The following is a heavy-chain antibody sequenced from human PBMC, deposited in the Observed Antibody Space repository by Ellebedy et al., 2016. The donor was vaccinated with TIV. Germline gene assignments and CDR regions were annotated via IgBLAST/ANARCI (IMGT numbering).Heavy chain of an antibody. CDR1: GFTFSSYG. J-gene: IGHJ4*02. CDR2: IWYDGSNK. CDR3: ARDDPYDLTPFDY. D-gene: IGHD3-3*01. V-gene: IGHV3-33*01. Sequence: GESLKISCAASGFTFSSYGMHWVRQAPGKGLEWVAVIWYDGSNKYYADSVKGRFTISRDNSKNTLYLQMNSLRAEDTAVYYCARDDPYDLTPFDYWGQGTLVTVSS.